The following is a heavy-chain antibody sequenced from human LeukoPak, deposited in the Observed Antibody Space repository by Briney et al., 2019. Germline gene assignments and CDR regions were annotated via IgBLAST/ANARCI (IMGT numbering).Heavy chain of an antibody. CDR2: IYGGGNI. V-gene: IGHV3-53*01. CDR1: GFTVSSNY. CDR3: AKAGSLDIAARQNY. J-gene: IGHJ4*02. D-gene: IGHD6-6*01. Sequence: GGSLRLSCAASGFTVSSNYMNWVRQAPGKGLEWVSVIYGGGNIYYADSVKGRFTISRDNSKNTLYLQMNSLRAEDTAVYYCAKAGSLDIAARQNYWGQGTLVTVSS.